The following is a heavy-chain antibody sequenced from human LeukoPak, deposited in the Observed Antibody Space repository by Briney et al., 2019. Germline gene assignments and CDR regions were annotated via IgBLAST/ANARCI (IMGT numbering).Heavy chain of an antibody. V-gene: IGHV4-61*02. J-gene: IGHJ3*02. CDR2: IYTSGST. CDR1: GGSISSGSYY. CDR3: AREYYYDSSGYFFVRGAFDI. D-gene: IGHD3-22*01. Sequence: SETLSLTCTVSGGSISSGSYYWSWIRQHAGKGLEWIGRIYTSGSTNYNPSLKSRVTISVDTSKNQFSLKLSSVTAADTAVYYCAREYYYDSSGYFFVRGAFDIWGQGTMVTVSS.